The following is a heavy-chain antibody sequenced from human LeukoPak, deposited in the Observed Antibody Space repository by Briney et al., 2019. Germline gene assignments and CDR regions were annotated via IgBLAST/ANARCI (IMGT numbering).Heavy chain of an antibody. Sequence: SETLSLTCTVSGGSISSSSYYWSWIRQPAGKGLEWIGRIYTSGSTNYNPSLKSRVTMSVDTSKNQFSLKLSSVTAADTAVYYCARATDYWGQGTLVTVSS. CDR1: GGSISSSSYY. D-gene: IGHD4-17*01. CDR3: ARATDY. V-gene: IGHV4-61*02. J-gene: IGHJ4*02. CDR2: IYTSGST.